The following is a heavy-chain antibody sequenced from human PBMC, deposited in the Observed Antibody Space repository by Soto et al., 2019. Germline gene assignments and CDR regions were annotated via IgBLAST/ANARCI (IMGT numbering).Heavy chain of an antibody. V-gene: IGHV5-51*01. CDR2: IYPGDSDT. CDR3: ARIGYCSSTSCGYYYYYMDV. D-gene: IGHD2-2*01. J-gene: IGHJ6*03. CDR1: GYSFTSYW. Sequence: ASVKVSCKGSGYSFTSYWIGWVRQMPGKGLEWMGIIYPGDSDTRYSPSFQGQVTISADKSISTAYLQWSSLKASDTAMYYCARIGYCSSTSCGYYYYYMDVWGKGTTVTVSS.